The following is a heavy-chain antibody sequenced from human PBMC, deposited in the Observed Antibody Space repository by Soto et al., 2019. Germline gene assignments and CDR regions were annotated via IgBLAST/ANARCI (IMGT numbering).Heavy chain of an antibody. J-gene: IGHJ4*02. CDR1: GYTFTNYD. CDR3: VRVYGEIDY. CDR2: MNPKSGNT. Sequence: QVQLVQSGAEVKKPGASVKVSCKASGYTFTNYDINWVRQATGQGLEWMGWMNPKSGNTGYAQQFQGRVITTSSTAISTTYMELSSMRSEDTAVYYCVRVYGEIDYWGPGTLVTVSS. V-gene: IGHV1-8*02. D-gene: IGHD4-17*01.